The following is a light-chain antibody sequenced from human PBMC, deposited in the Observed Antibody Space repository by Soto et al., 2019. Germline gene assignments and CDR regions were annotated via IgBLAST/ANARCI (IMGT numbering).Light chain of an antibody. J-gene: IGKJ1*01. V-gene: IGKV3-15*01. CDR3: QQFNDWPRT. Sequence: EIVLTQSPAVVSVSPGAGATLSCRASQNIRSALAWYQQKPGQAPRLLMYDSYNRANGVPARFSASGSGTEFTLTITSLQSEDFAVYYCQQFNDWPRTFGQGTSVEIK. CDR1: QNIRSA. CDR2: DSY.